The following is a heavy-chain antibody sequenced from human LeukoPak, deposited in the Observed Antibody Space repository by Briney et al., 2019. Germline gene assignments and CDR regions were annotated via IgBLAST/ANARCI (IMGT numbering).Heavy chain of an antibody. J-gene: IGHJ4*02. CDR2: IYYSGST. CDR1: GGSISSYY. Sequence: PSETLSLTCTVSGGSISSYYWSWIRQPPGKGLEWIGYIYYSGSTNYNPSLKSRVTISVDTSKNQFSLKLSSVTAADTAVYYCARSLGSSWFFFDYWGQGTLVTVSS. D-gene: IGHD6-13*01. CDR3: ARSLGSSWFFFDY. V-gene: IGHV4-59*01.